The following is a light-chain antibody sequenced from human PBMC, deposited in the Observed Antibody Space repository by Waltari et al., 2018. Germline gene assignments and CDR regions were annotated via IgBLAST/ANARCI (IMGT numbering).Light chain of an antibody. CDR1: QSVGNN. V-gene: IGKV3-15*01. CDR3: QQYNDWPLT. CDR2: AAS. Sequence: EKVLTQSPVILSVSPGERATLSCRASQSVGNNFAWYHQKPGQAPRLLIFAASTRATGIPARFSGSGSGTEFTLTISSLQSEDFAIYHCQQYNDWPLTFGGGTKIEMK. J-gene: IGKJ4*01.